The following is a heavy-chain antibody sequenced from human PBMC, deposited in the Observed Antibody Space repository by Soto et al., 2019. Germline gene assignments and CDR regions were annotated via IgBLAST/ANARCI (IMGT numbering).Heavy chain of an antibody. V-gene: IGHV4-31*03. J-gene: IGHJ6*02. CDR3: ASRDGYYDSSVRYGMDV. D-gene: IGHD3-22*01. CDR2: IYYSGST. CDR1: GGSISSGGYY. Sequence: PSEALSLTCTVSGGSISSGGYYWSWIRQHPGKGLEWIGYIYYSGSTYYNPSLKSRVTISVDTSKNQFSLKLSSVTAADTAVYYCASRDGYYDSSVRYGMDVWGQGTTVTVSS.